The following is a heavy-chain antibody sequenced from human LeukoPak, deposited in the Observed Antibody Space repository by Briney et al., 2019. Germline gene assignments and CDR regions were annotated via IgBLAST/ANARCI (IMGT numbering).Heavy chain of an antibody. CDR1: GGSISSYY. D-gene: IGHD2-2*01. J-gene: IGHJ5*02. Sequence: SETLSLTCTVSGGSISSYYWSWIRQPAGKGLEWIGRIYTSGSTNYSPSLKSRVTISVDTSKNQFFLKLSSVTAADTAVYYCARTRFVVPAATNWFDPWGQGTLVTVSS. V-gene: IGHV4-4*07. CDR3: ARTRFVVPAATNWFDP. CDR2: IYTSGST.